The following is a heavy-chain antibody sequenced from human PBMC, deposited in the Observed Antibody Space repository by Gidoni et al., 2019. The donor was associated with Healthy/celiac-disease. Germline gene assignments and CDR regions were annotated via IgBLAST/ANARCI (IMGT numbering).Heavy chain of an antibody. V-gene: IGHV6-1*01. J-gene: IGHJ4*02. CDR1: GDSVDRKSAA. D-gene: IGHD2-2*01. CDR2: TYYRSRWDN. Sequence: QVQLQQSGPGLVKPSQTLSLTCAISGDSVDRKSAAWNWIRQSPSRGLEWLGRTYYRSRWDNDYAVSVKSRITINPDTSKNQFSLQLNSVTPEDTAVYYCARDFTIGLVVPAGIFDYWGQGTLVTVSS. CDR3: ARDFTIGLVVPAGIFDY.